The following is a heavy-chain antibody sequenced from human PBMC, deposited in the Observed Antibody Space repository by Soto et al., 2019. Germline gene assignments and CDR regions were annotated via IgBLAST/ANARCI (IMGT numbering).Heavy chain of an antibody. CDR3: ARGRFFSRSTSPYDY. J-gene: IGHJ4*02. V-gene: IGHV4-34*01. D-gene: IGHD2-2*01. CDR2: INHSGST. Sequence: SETLSLTCAVYGGSFSGYYWSWIRQPPGKGLEWIGEINHSGSTNYNPSLKSRVTISVDTSKNQFSLKLSSVTAADTALYYCARGRFFSRSTSPYDYWGQETLVTVSS. CDR1: GGSFSGYY.